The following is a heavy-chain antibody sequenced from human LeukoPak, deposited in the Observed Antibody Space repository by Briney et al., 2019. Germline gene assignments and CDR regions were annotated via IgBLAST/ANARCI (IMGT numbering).Heavy chain of an antibody. Sequence: SETLSLTCTVSGGSISAYYWSWIRQTPGKGLEWIGDVYYSGSTNYNPSLKGRVIISLDTSKKQFSLKLSSVTAADTATYYCARGGPRYCSGGRCYSFYYGMDVWGQGTTVTVS. D-gene: IGHD2-15*01. J-gene: IGHJ6*02. CDR2: VYYSGST. CDR1: GGSISAYY. V-gene: IGHV4-59*01. CDR3: ARGGPRYCSGGRCYSFYYGMDV.